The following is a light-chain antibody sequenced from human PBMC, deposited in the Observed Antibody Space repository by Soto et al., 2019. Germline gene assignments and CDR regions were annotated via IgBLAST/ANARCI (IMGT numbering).Light chain of an antibody. CDR2: HAS. Sequence: ENVLTQSPGTLSLSPGEIATLSCGASQSVSSSYLAWYQQKPGQTPRLLIYHASNRATAVPDRFSGSGSGTDFTLTISRLEPEDFAVYYCQQYGDSLLTFGGGTKVEIK. CDR1: QSVSSSY. J-gene: IGKJ4*01. CDR3: QQYGDSLLT. V-gene: IGKV3-20*01.